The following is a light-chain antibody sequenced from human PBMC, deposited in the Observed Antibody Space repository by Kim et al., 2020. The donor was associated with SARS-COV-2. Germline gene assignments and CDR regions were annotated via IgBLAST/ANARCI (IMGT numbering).Light chain of an antibody. CDR2: EAS. CDR1: QSISTW. J-gene: IGKJ4*01. Sequence: DIQMTQSPSTLSVSVGDRVTITCRASQSISTWLAWYQQKPGKAPRLLIYEASNLDSGVPSRFSGSGSGTEFTLTISSLQTDDFATYYCQQYNRSPGLTFGGGTKVDIK. CDR3: QQYNRSPGLT. V-gene: IGKV1-5*03.